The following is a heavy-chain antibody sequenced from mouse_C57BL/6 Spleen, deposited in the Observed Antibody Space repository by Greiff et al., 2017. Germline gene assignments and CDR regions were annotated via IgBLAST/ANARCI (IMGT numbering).Heavy chain of an antibody. V-gene: IGHV1-82*01. CDR2: IYPGEGEK. CDR1: GDAFSSSW. Sequence: QVQLKQSGPELVKPGATVKICCKAAGDAFSSSWMNWVKQRPGKGLEWIGRIYPGEGEKNYNGKFKGKATLTADKSARTAYMPLSSQTTEDSAVYFCANPITTGVPDYWGARKSVTFSS. J-gene: IGHJ4*01. D-gene: IGHD1-1*01. CDR3: ANPITTGVPDY.